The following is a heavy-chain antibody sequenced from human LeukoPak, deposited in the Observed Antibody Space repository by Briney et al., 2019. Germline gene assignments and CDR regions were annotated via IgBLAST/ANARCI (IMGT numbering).Heavy chain of an antibody. J-gene: IGHJ4*02. V-gene: IGHV3-23*01. Sequence: GGSLRLSCEASGFTFSAYNMHWVRRAPGKGLEWVSAISSSGDITDYADSVKGRFTISRDNSKNTLNLQMNSLRAEDTALYYCAKDPGVGATRFNDYWGRGTQVTVTS. CDR1: GFTFSAYN. D-gene: IGHD1-26*01. CDR2: ISSSGDIT. CDR3: AKDPGVGATRFNDY.